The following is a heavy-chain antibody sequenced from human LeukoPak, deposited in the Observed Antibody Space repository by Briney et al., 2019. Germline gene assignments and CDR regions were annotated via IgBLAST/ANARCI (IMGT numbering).Heavy chain of an antibody. CDR1: GGTFSSYT. V-gene: IGHV1-69*04. D-gene: IGHD3-10*01. CDR2: IIPILGIA. J-gene: IGHJ4*02. CDR3: ARDFVRYYYGSGSLDY. Sequence: RASVKVSCKASGGTFSSYTISWVRQAPGQGLEWMGRIIPILGIANYAQKFQGRVTITADKSTSTAYMELSSLRSEDTAVYYCARDFVRYYYGSGSLDYRGQGTLVTVSS.